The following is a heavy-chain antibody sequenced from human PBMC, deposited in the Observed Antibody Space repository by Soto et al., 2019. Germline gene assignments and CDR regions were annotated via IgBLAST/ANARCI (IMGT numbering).Heavy chain of an antibody. CDR3: ARGPYSSSWYDY. CDR2: INHSGST. J-gene: IGHJ4*02. D-gene: IGHD6-13*01. Sequence: QVQLQQWGAGLLKPSETLSLTCAVYGGSFSGYYWSWIRQPPGKGLEWIGEINHSGSTNYNPSLKSRVTISVDTSKNQFSLKLSSGTAADTAVYYCARGPYSSSWYDYWGQGTLVTVSS. V-gene: IGHV4-34*01. CDR1: GGSFSGYY.